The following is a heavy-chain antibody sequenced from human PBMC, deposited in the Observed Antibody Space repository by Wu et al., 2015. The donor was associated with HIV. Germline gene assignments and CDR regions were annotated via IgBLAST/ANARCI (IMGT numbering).Heavy chain of an antibody. V-gene: IGHV1-46*03. CDR1: GYTFTSYY. J-gene: IGHJ4*02. D-gene: IGHD6-13*01. Sequence: QVQLVQSGAEVKKPGASVKVSCKASGYTFTSYYMHWVRQAPGQGLEWMGIINPSGGSTSYAQKFQGRVTMTRDTSTSTVYMELSSLRSEDTAVYYCARSSVRGIAAAGRRGSYGYWGQGTLVTVSS. CDR2: INPSGGST. CDR3: ARSSVRGIAAAGRRGSYGY.